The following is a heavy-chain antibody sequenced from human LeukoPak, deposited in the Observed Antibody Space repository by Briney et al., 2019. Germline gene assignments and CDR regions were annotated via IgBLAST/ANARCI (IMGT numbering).Heavy chain of an antibody. Sequence: GRSLRLSCAASGFAVSSYAMTWVRQAPGKGLEWVSAVSASGVSTYYADSVRGRFTISRDSSRNTLYLQMNGLRAEDTAIYYCAKWLEGGRPDFDSWGQGTLVTVSS. J-gene: IGHJ4*02. V-gene: IGHV3-23*01. CDR2: VSASGVST. D-gene: IGHD2-15*01. CDR1: GFAVSSYA. CDR3: AKWLEGGRPDFDS.